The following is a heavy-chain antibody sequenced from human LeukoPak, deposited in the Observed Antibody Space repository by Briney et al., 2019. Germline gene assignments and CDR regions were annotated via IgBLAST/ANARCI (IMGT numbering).Heavy chain of an antibody. Sequence: SETLSLTCTVSGASISSSSLYWGWIRQPPGKGLEWIGEINHSGSTNYNPSLKSRVTISVDTSKNQFSLKLSSVSAADTAVYYCARVGGSTSFYWGQGTLVTVSS. J-gene: IGHJ4*02. CDR3: ARVGGSTSFY. V-gene: IGHV4-39*07. D-gene: IGHD2-2*01. CDR1: GASISSSSLY. CDR2: INHSGST.